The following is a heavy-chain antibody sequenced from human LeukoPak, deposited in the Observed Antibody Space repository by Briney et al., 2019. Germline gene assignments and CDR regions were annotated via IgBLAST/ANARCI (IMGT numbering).Heavy chain of an antibody. D-gene: IGHD2-2*01. Sequence: ASVKVCCKVSGYTLTELSMHWVRQAPGKGLEWMGGFDPEDGETIYAQKFQGRVTMTEDTSTDTAYMELSSLRSEDTAVYYCATAEGYCSSTSCLSFDYWGQGTLVTVSS. CDR2: FDPEDGET. CDR3: ATAEGYCSSTSCLSFDY. V-gene: IGHV1-24*01. CDR1: GYTLTELS. J-gene: IGHJ4*02.